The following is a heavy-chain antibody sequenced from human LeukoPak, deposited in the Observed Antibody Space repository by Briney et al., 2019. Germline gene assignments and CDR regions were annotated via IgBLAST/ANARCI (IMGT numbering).Heavy chain of an antibody. CDR3: ARCTTGKTFGSLREIKKSREIDY. D-gene: IGHD1-1*01. J-gene: IGHJ4*02. CDR2: ISSSSSYI. CDR1: GFTFSSYS. Sequence: GGSLRLSCAASGFTFSSYSMNWVRQAPGKGLEWVSSISSSSSYINYADSVRGRFTISRDNAKNSLFLQMDSLRGEDTAVYYCARCTTGKTFGSLREIKKSREIDYWGQGTLVTVSS. V-gene: IGHV3-21*01.